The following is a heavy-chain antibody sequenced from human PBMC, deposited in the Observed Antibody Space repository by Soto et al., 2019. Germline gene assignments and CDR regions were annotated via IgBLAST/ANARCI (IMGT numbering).Heavy chain of an antibody. V-gene: IGHV1-18*04. CDR1: GYTFTSYG. J-gene: IGHJ6*02. Sequence: ALVKVSCKASGYTFTSYGISWVRQAPGQGLEWMGWISAYNGNTNYAQKLQGRVTMTTDTSTSTAYMELRSLRSDDTAVYYCAREGCTNGVCYTPYYYYYGMDVWGQGTTVTVSS. CDR3: AREGCTNGVCYTPYYYYYGMDV. D-gene: IGHD2-8*01. CDR2: ISAYNGNT.